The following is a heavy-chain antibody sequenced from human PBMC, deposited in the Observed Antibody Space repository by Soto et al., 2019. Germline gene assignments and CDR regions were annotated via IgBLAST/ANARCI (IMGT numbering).Heavy chain of an antibody. D-gene: IGHD4-17*01. Sequence: XTLSLRCAVYGGSFSGYYWSWIRQPPGKGLELIGEINHSGSTNYNPYLKSRVTISVDTSKNKFSLKLSSVNAADTAVYYCARDTTTNTVTTGVNDYWGQGNLVTVSS. J-gene: IGHJ4*02. CDR1: GGSFSGYY. CDR2: INHSGST. V-gene: IGHV4-34*01. CDR3: ARDTTTNTVTTGVNDY.